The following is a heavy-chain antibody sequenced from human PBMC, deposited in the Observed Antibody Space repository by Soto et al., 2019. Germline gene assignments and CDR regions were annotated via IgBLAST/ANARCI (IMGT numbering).Heavy chain of an antibody. CDR1: GFTFSSYG. D-gene: IGHD1-7*01. J-gene: IGHJ4*02. CDR2: SSATGAGT. Sequence: EVQLLESGGGLVQPGGSLRLSCAASGFTFSSYGMTWVRQAPGKGLEWVSFSSATGAGTYYADSVKGRFTLSRDNSKNALYLQMTCLRADDAAVYYCAKDRRAGGNYGFYSDFWGQGALVIVSS. V-gene: IGHV3-23*01. CDR3: AKDRRAGGNYGFYSDF.